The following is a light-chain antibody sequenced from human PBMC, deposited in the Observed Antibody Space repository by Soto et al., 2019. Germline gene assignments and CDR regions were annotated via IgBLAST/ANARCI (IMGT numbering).Light chain of an antibody. V-gene: IGKV3-20*01. Sequence: EIGLTQSPGTLSLSPWERATLSCRASQSVSSSSLAWYQQKPGQAPRLLIYGASTMATCIPDTFRGSGSGTEFILTINRLEPEDFAVYYCQQYGSSPQTFGQGTRMEI. CDR3: QQYGSSPQT. CDR1: QSVSSSS. CDR2: GAS. J-gene: IGKJ2*01.